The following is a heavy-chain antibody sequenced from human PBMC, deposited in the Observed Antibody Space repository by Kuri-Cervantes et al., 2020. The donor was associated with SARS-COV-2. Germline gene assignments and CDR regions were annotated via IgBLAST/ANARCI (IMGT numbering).Heavy chain of an antibody. CDR3: ARDSPNYAVRDYYYYYGMDV. CDR1: GYSISSGYY. D-gene: IGHD4/OR15-4a*01. Sequence: ESLKISCAVSGYSISSGYYWGWIRQPPGKGLEWIGSIYHSGSTYYNPSLKSRVTISVDTSKNQFSLKLSSVTAADTAVYYCARDSPNYAVRDYYYYYGMDVWGQGTTVTAP. CDR2: IYHSGST. J-gene: IGHJ6*02. V-gene: IGHV4-38-2*02.